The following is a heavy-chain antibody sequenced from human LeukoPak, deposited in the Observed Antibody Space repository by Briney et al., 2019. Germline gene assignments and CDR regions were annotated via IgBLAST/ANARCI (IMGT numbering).Heavy chain of an antibody. Sequence: PSETLSLTCTVSGGSISSYYWSWIRQPPGKGLEWIGYIYYSGSTNYNPSLKSRVTISVDTSKNQFSLKLSSVTAADTAVYYCARVDYGGNGGFDCWGQGTLVTVSS. D-gene: IGHD4-23*01. CDR3: ARVDYGGNGGFDC. J-gene: IGHJ4*02. CDR2: IYYSGST. V-gene: IGHV4-59*01. CDR1: GGSISSYY.